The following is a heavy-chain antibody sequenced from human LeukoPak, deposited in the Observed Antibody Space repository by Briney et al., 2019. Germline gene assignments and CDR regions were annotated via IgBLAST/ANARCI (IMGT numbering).Heavy chain of an antibody. CDR1: GGSFSGYY. D-gene: IGHD3-10*01. Sequence: SETLSLTYAVYGGSFSGYYWSWIRQPPGKGLEWIGEINHSGSTNYNPSLKSRVTISVDTSKNQFSLKLSSVTAADTAVYYCARSNMVRGVRALDYWGQGTLVTVSS. CDR3: ARSNMVRGVRALDY. CDR2: INHSGST. V-gene: IGHV4-34*01. J-gene: IGHJ4*02.